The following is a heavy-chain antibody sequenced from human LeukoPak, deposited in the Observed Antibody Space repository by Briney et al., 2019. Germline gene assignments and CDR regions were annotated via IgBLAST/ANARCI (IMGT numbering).Heavy chain of an antibody. CDR2: ISWNSGSI. CDR1: GFTFDDYA. D-gene: IGHD3-9*01. Sequence: PGRSLRLSCAASGFTFDDYAMHWVRQAPGKGLKWVSGISWNSGSIGYADSVKGRFTISRDNAKNSLYLQMNSLRAEDTALYYCAKVLASTGYFDWLLDYWGQGTLVTVSS. J-gene: IGHJ4*02. V-gene: IGHV3-9*01. CDR3: AKVLASTGYFDWLLDY.